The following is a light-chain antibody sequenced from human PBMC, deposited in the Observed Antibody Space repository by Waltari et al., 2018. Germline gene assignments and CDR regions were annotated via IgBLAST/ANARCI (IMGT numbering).Light chain of an antibody. CDR2: TTS. V-gene: IGKV1-39*01. CDR1: QTINTY. J-gene: IGKJ3*01. Sequence: DIQMTQSPSSLSASVGDRVTITCRAGQTINTYFNWYQQKPGKAPKLLFSTTSSLQSGVPSRFSGSGSGTEFTLTISSLQPEDFATYYCQQTYSAPFTFGPGTKVNIK. CDR3: QQTYSAPFT.